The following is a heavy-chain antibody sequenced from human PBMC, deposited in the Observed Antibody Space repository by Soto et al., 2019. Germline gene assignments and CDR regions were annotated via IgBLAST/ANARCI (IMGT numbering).Heavy chain of an antibody. J-gene: IGHJ4*02. V-gene: IGHV4-59*01. CDR2: IYYSGST. CDR3: ARGYYYDSSGYYD. Sequence: SETLSLTCTVSGGSISSYYWSWIRQPPGKGLEWIGYIYYSGSTNYNPSLKSRVTISVDTSKNQFSLKLSSVTAADTAVYYCARGYYYDSSGYYDWGQGTLVTVSS. CDR1: GGSISSYY. D-gene: IGHD3-22*01.